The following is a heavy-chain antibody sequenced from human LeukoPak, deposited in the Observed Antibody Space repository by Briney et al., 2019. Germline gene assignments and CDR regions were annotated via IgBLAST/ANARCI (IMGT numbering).Heavy chain of an antibody. J-gene: IGHJ4*02. CDR1: GYSFSDYW. V-gene: IGHV5-51*01. D-gene: IGHD5-24*01. CDR2: IYPGDTET. Sequence: SVESLKISCTGSGYSFSDYWIGWVRQMPGKGLEWMGNIYPGDTETRYSPSFQGQVTIAADKSISVAYLHWSSLKASDTAIYFCARLEMATMSALDFWGQGNLVTVSS. CDR3: ARLEMATMSALDF.